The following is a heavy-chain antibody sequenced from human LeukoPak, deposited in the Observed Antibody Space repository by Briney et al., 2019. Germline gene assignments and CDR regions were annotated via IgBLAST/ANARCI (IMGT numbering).Heavy chain of an antibody. CDR1: GFTFGSYS. V-gene: IGHV3-23*01. D-gene: IGHD5-24*01. CDR3: AKDLSRDGYNFRLGDFDY. Sequence: GGSLRLSCAASGFTFGSYSMNWVRQVPGKGLEWVSHISSSSGTKNFADSVKGRFTISRDNSKNTLYLQMNSLRAEDTAVYYCAKDLSRDGYNFRLGDFDYWGQGTLVTVSS. CDR2: ISSSSGTK. J-gene: IGHJ4*02.